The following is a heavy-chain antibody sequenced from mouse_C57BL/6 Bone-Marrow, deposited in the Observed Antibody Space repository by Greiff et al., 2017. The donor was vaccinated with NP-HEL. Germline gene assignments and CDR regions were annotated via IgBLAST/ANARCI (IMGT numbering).Heavy chain of an antibody. CDR2: IDPEDGDT. J-gene: IGHJ3*01. D-gene: IGHD1-1*01. CDR1: GFNIKDYY. V-gene: IGHV14-1*01. CDR3: TTYYYGSTWFAY. Sequence: VQLQQPGAELVRPGASVKLSCTASGFNIKDYYMHWVKQRPEQGLEWIGRIDPEDGDTEYAPKFQGKATMTADTSSNTAYLQLRSLTSEDTAVYYCTTYYYGSTWFAYWGQGTLVTVSA.